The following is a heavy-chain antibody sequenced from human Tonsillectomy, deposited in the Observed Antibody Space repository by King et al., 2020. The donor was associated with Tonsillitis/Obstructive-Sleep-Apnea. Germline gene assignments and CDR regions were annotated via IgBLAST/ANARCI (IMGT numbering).Heavy chain of an antibody. CDR3: AKDLTVRSSSPWDY. CDR2: ISGSGGST. D-gene: IGHD3-10*01. J-gene: IGHJ4*02. CDR1: GFTFSSYA. V-gene: IGHV3-23*04. Sequence: VQLVESGGGLVQPGGSLRLSCTASGFTFSSYAMSWVRQAPGKGLEWVSVISGSGGSTYYADSVKGRFTIPRDNSKNTLYLQMNSLRAADTAVYYCAKDLTVRSSSPWDYWGQGALVTVSS.